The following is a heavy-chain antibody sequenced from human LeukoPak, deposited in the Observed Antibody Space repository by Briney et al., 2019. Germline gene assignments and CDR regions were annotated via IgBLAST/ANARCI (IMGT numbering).Heavy chain of an antibody. V-gene: IGHV1-18*01. CDR1: GYPFTTYG. CDR2: ISPYNGNT. CDR3: ARGNDRNDYVPDY. J-gene: IGHJ4*02. D-gene: IGHD3-16*01. Sequence: ASVKVSCKTSGYPFTTYGFTWVRQAPGQGLEWMGWISPYNGNTNYAQKFQGRVTMTTDTSTSTAYMELRSLRSDDTAVYYCARGNDRNDYVPDYWGQGTLVTVSS.